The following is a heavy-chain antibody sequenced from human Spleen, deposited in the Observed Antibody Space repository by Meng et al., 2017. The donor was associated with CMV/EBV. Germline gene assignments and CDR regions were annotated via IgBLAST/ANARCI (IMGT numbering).Heavy chain of an antibody. V-gene: IGHV3-30-3*01. J-gene: IGHJ4*02. CDR1: GFTFSSYA. CDR3: ARGAGPTVVTPIDY. Sequence: GESLKISCTTSGFTFSSYAMHWVRQAPGKGLEWVAVISYDGSNKYYADSVKGRFTISRDNSKNTLYLQMNSLRAEDTAMYYCARGAGPTVVTPIDYWGQGTLVTVSS. CDR2: ISYDGSNK. D-gene: IGHD4-23*01.